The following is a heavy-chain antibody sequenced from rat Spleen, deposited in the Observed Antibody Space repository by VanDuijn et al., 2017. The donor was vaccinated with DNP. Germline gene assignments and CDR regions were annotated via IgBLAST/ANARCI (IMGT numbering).Heavy chain of an antibody. D-gene: IGHD1-4*01. CDR2: INTGSGGT. CDR1: GYTFTTYY. J-gene: IGHJ1*01. V-gene: IGHV1-43*01. Sequence: QVQLRQSRAEPAKPGSSVKISCKASGYTFTTYYITWIKQTTGQGLEYIGYINTGSGGTNYNEKFRGKTTLTVDTSSNTAFMQLSSLTPDDSAVYYCARRRLPYWYFDFWGPGTMVTVSS. CDR3: ARRRLPYWYFDF.